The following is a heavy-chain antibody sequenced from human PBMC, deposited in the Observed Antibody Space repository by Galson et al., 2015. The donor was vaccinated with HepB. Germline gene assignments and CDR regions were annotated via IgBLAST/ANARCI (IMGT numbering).Heavy chain of an antibody. V-gene: IGHV5-51*01. D-gene: IGHD6-13*01. CDR3: AIPKPPDGSSWYSRLPYYPHYYYYGMDV. J-gene: IGHJ6*02. CDR2: IYPGDSDT. Sequence: QSGAEVKKPGESLKISCKGSGYSFTSYWIGWVRQMPGKGLEWMGIIYPGDSDTRYSPSFQGQVTISADKSISTAYLQWSSLKASDTAMYYCAIPKPPDGSSWYSRLPYYPHYYYYGMDVWGQGTTVTVSS. CDR1: GYSFTSYW.